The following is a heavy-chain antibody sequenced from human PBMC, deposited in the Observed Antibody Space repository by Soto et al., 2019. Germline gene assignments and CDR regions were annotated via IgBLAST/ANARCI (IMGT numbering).Heavy chain of an antibody. CDR1: GVSIHNSHSF. J-gene: IGHJ5*01. V-gene: IGHV4-39*01. CDR3: GRVVQGATRHNDFDS. Sequence: SETLSLTCAVSGVSIHNSHSFWGWIRQPPGKGLEFIGSVYYSGGANYNPSLKSRVTVSIDTSNNQFSLRVNSVTAADTAVYYCGRVVQGATRHNDFDSWGQGTLVTVSS. D-gene: IGHD2-15*01. CDR2: VYYSGGA.